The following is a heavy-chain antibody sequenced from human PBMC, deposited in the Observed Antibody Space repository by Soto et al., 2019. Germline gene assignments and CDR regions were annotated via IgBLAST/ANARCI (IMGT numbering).Heavy chain of an antibody. V-gene: IGHV4-4*02. D-gene: IGHD6-19*01. J-gene: IGHJ1*01. CDR1: GGSISSSNW. CDR3: ARDMFSTVAGRVPFQH. CDR2: IYHSGST. Sequence: QVQLQESGPGLVKPSGTLSLTCAVSGGSISSSNWWSWVRQPPGKGLEWIGEIYHSGSTNYNPSLKRRVTISVDKSKNQFSLKLSSVTAADTAVYYCARDMFSTVAGRVPFQHWGQGTLVTVSS.